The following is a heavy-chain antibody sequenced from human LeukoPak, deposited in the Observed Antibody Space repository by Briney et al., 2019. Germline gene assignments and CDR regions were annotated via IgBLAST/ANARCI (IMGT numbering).Heavy chain of an antibody. CDR1: GGSITSSSYY. V-gene: IGHV4-61*05. CDR3: ARANDFWSGYGIDN. J-gene: IGHJ4*02. CDR2: IYYSGTT. Sequence: SETLSLTCTVSGGSITSSSYYWGWIRQPPGKGLEWIGYIYYSGTTNYNPSLKSRVTISVDTSKNQFSLNLSSVTAADTAVYYCARANDFWSGYGIDNWGQGTLVTVSS. D-gene: IGHD3-3*01.